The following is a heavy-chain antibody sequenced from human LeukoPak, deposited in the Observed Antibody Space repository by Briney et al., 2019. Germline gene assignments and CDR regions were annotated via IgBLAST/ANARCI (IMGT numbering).Heavy chain of an antibody. Sequence: GGSLRLSCAASGFTFSSYGMHWVRQAPGKGLEWVAVISYDGSNKYYADSVKGRFTISRDNSKNTLYLQMNSLRIEDTAVYYCAKDRSTTWSFDYWGQGTLVTVSS. V-gene: IGHV3-30*18. CDR1: GFTFSSYG. CDR3: AKDRSTTWSFDY. J-gene: IGHJ4*02. CDR2: ISYDGSNK. D-gene: IGHD6-13*01.